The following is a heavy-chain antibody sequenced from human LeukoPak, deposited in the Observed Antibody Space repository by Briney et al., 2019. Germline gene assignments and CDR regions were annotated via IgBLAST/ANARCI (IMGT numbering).Heavy chain of an antibody. D-gene: IGHD3-16*02. V-gene: IGHV3-33*01. J-gene: IGHJ3*02. Sequence: GRSLRLSCAASGFTFSSYGMHWVRQAPGKGLEWVAVIWYDGSNKYYADSVKGRFTISRDNSKNTLYLQMNSLRAEDTAVYYCARGLRLGELSLSAFDIWGQGTMVTVSS. CDR2: IWYDGSNK. CDR1: GFTFSSYG. CDR3: ARGLRLGELSLSAFDI.